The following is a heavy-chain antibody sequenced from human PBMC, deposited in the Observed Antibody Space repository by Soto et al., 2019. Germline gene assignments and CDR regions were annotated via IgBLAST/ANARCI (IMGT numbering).Heavy chain of an antibody. D-gene: IGHD4-17*01. CDR3: ARGLSVTLFDN. CDR1: GGAISTGGYY. CDR2: IYYSGST. Sequence: QVQLQESGPGLVKPSQTLSLTCTVSGGAISTGGYYWTWIRQHPGKVLEWLGYIYYSGSTYYNPSVQSRVTRSVDTSKNQFSLKMSSVKDADTAVYYWARGLSVTLFDNWGQGTLVTVSS. J-gene: IGHJ4*02. V-gene: IGHV4-31*03.